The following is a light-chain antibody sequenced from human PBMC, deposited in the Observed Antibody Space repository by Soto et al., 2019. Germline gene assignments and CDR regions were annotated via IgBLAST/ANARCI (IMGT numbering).Light chain of an antibody. Sequence: DIVMTQSPDSLAVSLVERSTINCKSSQRGLYSSNNENYLAWYQQRPGQPPKLLIYWASTRESGVPERFSGSGSGTDSTLTITSLQAEDVAVYYCQKYESTPPTFGQGTKLEIK. CDR1: QRGLYSSNNENY. CDR3: QKYESTPPT. V-gene: IGKV4-1*01. CDR2: WAS. J-gene: IGKJ2*01.